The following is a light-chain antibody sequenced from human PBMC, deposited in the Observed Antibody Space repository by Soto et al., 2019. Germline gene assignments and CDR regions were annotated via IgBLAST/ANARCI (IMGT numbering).Light chain of an antibody. Sequence: DIQLTQSPSFLSASVGDRVTITCRASQGISSYLAWYQQKPGKAPKLLIYAASTLQSGVPSRFSGSGSGTEFTLTIISLQPEDFATYYCQQLNSYPHTFGQGTKVDIK. V-gene: IGKV1-9*01. J-gene: IGKJ1*01. CDR2: AAS. CDR3: QQLNSYPHT. CDR1: QGISSY.